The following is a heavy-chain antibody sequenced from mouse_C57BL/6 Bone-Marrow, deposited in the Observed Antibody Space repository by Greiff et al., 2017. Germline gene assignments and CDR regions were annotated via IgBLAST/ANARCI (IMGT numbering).Heavy chain of an antibody. J-gene: IGHJ4*01. CDR2: LYPRSGNT. V-gene: IGHV1-81*01. Sequence: VKLVESGAELARPGASVKLSCKASGYTFTSYGISWVKQRTGQGLEWIGELYPRSGNTYYNEKFKGKATLTADKSSSTAYMELRSLTSEDSAVYFCARDSSGYYAMDYWGQGTSVTVSS. CDR1: GYTFTSYG. CDR3: ARDSSGYYAMDY. D-gene: IGHD3-2*02.